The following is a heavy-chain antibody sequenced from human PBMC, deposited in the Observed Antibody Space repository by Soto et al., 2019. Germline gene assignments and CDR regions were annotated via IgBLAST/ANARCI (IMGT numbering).Heavy chain of an antibody. CDR1: GFTFSGSA. V-gene: IGHV3-73*01. D-gene: IGHD6-13*01. CDR2: IRSKANSYAT. CDR3: TRGSSSWYSGAFDI. Sequence: HPGGSLRLSCAASGFTFSGSAMHWVRQASGKGLEWVGRIRSKANSYATAYAASVKGRFTISRDDSKNTAYLQMNSLKTEDTAVYFCTRGSSSWYSGAFDIWGKGKMVTVPS. J-gene: IGHJ3*02.